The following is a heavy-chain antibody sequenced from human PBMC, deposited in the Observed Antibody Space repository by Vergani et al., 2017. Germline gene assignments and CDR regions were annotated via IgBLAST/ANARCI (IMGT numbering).Heavy chain of an antibody. CDR2: IYYSGST. V-gene: IGHV4-61*01. CDR1: GGSVSSGSYY. CDR3: AGDIVVVPAAVDL. D-gene: IGHD2-2*01. J-gene: IGHJ2*01. Sequence: QVQLQESGPGLVKPSETLSLTCTVSGGSVSSGSYYWSWIRQPPGKGLEWIGYIYYSGSTNYNPSLKSRVTISVDTSKNQFSLKLSSVTAADTAVYYCAGDIVVVPAAVDLWGRGTLVTVSS.